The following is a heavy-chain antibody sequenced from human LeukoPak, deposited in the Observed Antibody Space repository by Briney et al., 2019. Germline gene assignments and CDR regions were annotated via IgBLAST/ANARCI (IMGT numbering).Heavy chain of an antibody. V-gene: IGHV3-74*01. CDR3: ARGKLLRNYYYGMDV. Sequence: GWSLRLSCAASGFTFSSYWMHWVRQAPGKGRVWVSRINSDGRSTSYADSVKGRFTISRDNAKHTLYLQMNSLRAEDTAVYYCARGKLLRNYYYGMDVWGQGTTVTVSS. D-gene: IGHD2-15*01. CDR2: INSDGRST. CDR1: GFTFSSYW. J-gene: IGHJ6*02.